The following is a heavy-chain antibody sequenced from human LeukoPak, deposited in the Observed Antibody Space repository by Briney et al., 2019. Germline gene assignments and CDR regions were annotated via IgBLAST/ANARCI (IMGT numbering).Heavy chain of an antibody. CDR3: ARGPAPYYYDSSGYYEGAFDI. D-gene: IGHD3-22*01. J-gene: IGHJ3*02. Sequence: SGGSLRLSCAASGFTFSSYAMHWVRQAPGKGLEWVSSISSSSSYIYYADSVKGRFTISRDNAKNSLYLQMNSLRAEDTAVYYCARGPAPYYYDSSGYYEGAFDIWGQGTMVTVSS. CDR2: ISSSSSYI. V-gene: IGHV3-21*01. CDR1: GFTFSSYA.